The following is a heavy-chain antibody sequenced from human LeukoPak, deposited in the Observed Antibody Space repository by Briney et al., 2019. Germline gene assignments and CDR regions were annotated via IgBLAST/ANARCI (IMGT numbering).Heavy chain of an antibody. CDR3: AELGITMIGGV. CDR2: IYSGGST. V-gene: IGHV3-23*03. CDR1: GFTFSSYG. J-gene: IGHJ6*04. Sequence: GGTLRLSCAASGFTFSSYGMSWVRQAPGKGLEWVSVIYSGGSTYYADSVKGRFTISRDNAKNSLYLQMNSLRAEDTAVYYCAELGITMIGGVWGKGTTVTISS. D-gene: IGHD3-10*02.